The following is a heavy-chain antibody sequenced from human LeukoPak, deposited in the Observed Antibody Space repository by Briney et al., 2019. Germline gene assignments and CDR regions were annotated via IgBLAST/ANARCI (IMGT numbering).Heavy chain of an antibody. D-gene: IGHD3-16*01. V-gene: IGHV3-21*01. CDR1: GFTFSSYS. CDR3: ARGGYDYVWGSLDY. J-gene: IGHJ4*02. Sequence: GGSLRLSCAASGFTFSSYSMNWVRQAPGKGLEWVSSISSSSSCIYYADSVKGRFTISRDNAKNSLYLQMNCLRAEDTAVYYCARGGYDYVWGSLDYWGQGTLVTVSS. CDR2: ISSSSSCI.